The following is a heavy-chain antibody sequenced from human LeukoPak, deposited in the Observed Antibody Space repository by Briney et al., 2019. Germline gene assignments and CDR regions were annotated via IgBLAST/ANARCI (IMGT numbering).Heavy chain of an antibody. CDR3: ARESIAVAGAPFDY. D-gene: IGHD6-19*01. V-gene: IGHV3-48*03. Sequence: PGGSLRLSCAASGFTFSSYEMNWVRQAPGKGLEWVSYISSGSTIYDADSVKGRFTISRDNAKNSLYLQMNSLRAGDTAVYYRARESIAVAGAPFDYWGQGTLVTVSS. CDR1: GFTFSSYE. CDR2: ISSGSTI. J-gene: IGHJ4*02.